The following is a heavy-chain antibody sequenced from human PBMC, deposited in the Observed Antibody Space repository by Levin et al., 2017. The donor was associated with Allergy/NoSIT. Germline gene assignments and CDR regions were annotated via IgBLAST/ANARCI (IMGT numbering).Heavy chain of an antibody. D-gene: IGHD6-13*01. CDR3: ASSYSSSWYPTSDYGY. J-gene: IGHJ4*02. CDR2: IYYSGST. V-gene: IGHV4-39*01. CDR1: GGSISSSSYY. Sequence: SETLSLTCTVSGGSISSSSYYWGWIRQPPGKGLEWIGSIYYSGSTYYNPSLKSRVTISVDTSKNQFSLKLSSVTAADTAVYYCASSYSSSWYPTSDYGYWGQGTLVTVSS.